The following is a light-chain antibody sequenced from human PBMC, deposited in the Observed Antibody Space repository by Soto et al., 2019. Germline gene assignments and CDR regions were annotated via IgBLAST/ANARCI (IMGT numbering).Light chain of an antibody. J-gene: IGLJ2*01. CDR1: SSNIGSNT. CDR2: SKN. Sequence: QSVLTQPPSASGTPGQRVTISCSGSSSNIGSNTVNWYQQLSGTAPKLLIYSKNQRPSGVPDRFSGSKSGTSASLAISGLQSEDEADYYCAAWDDSLNGVVFGGGTKLTVL. V-gene: IGLV1-44*01. CDR3: AAWDDSLNGVV.